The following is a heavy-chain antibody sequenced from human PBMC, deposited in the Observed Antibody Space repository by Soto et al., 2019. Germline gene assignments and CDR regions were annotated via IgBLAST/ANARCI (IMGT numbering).Heavy chain of an antibody. Sequence: SVKVSCKASGGTFSSYAISWVRQAPGQGLEWMGGIIPIFGTANYAQKFQGRVTITADESTSTAYMELSSLRSEDTAVFYCAREYYYDSSGYYLGYWGQGTLVTVSS. CDR3: AREYYYDSSGYYLGY. J-gene: IGHJ4*02. CDR2: IIPIFGTA. V-gene: IGHV1-69*13. D-gene: IGHD3-22*01. CDR1: GGTFSSYA.